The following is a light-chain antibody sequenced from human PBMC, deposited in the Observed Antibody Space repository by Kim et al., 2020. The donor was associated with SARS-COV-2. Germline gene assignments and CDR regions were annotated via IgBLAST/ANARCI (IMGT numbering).Light chain of an antibody. CDR3: AAWDDRLPGWV. CDR1: TSNIGSDY. Sequence: GQRVTISCSGSTSNIGSDYVYWYQHLPGTAPKLLIYRNNQRPSGVPDRFSGSKSGTSASLVISGLRSEDEADYYCAAWDDRLPGWVFGGGTKLTVL. V-gene: IGLV1-47*01. CDR2: RNN. J-gene: IGLJ3*02.